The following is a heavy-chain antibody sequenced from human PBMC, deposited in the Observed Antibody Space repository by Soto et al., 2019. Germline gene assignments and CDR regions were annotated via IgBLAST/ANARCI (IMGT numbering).Heavy chain of an antibody. Sequence: GGSLRLSCAASGFTFSHYGMTWVRQAPGKGLEWVSSISAIGGGTYYADSVKGRFTISRDNSKNTLYLQINSLSAEDTAIYYCAKDQGYYYYMDVWGKGTTVTVSS. J-gene: IGHJ6*03. CDR1: GFTFSHYG. V-gene: IGHV3-23*01. CDR2: ISAIGGGT. CDR3: AKDQGYYYYMDV. D-gene: IGHD2-15*01.